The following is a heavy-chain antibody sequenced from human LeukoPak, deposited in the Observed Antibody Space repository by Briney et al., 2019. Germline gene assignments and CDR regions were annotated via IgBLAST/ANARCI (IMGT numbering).Heavy chain of an antibody. J-gene: IGHJ3*02. CDR1: GFTFSEYA. V-gene: IGHV3-NL1*01. Sequence: GGSLRLSCSASGFTFSEYAMHWVRQAPGKGLEWVSVIYSGGSTYYADSVKGRFTISRDNSKNTLYLQMNSLRAEDTAVYYCAKGPGAFDIWGQGTMVTVSS. CDR2: IYSGGST. CDR3: AKGPGAFDI.